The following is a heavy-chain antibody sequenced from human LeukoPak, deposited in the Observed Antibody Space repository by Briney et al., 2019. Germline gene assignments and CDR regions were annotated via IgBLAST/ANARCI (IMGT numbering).Heavy chain of an antibody. D-gene: IGHD3-22*01. V-gene: IGHV5-51*01. J-gene: IGHJ4*02. Sequence: GESLKISCRGFANDWIGWVRQMPGKGLEWMGIIWPGDSDTTYSPSFEGRVTISVDESTSTAYLQWSSLKASDAAMYYCARHFREDSSGRRLDYWGQGTLVTISS. CDR1: ANDW. CDR2: IWPGDSDT. CDR3: ARHFREDSSGRRLDY.